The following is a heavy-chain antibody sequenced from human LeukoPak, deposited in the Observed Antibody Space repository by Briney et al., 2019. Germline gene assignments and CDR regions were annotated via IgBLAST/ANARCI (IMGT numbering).Heavy chain of an antibody. CDR2: IVVGSGNT. Sequence: GASVKVSCKASGFTFASSAVQWVRQARGQRLEWIGWIVVGSGNTNYAQKFQERVTITRDMSTSTAYMELSSLRSEDTAVYYCARVHWWELRLDAFDIWGQGTMVTVSS. J-gene: IGHJ3*02. V-gene: IGHV1-58*01. CDR1: GFTFASSA. D-gene: IGHD1-26*01. CDR3: ARVHWWELRLDAFDI.